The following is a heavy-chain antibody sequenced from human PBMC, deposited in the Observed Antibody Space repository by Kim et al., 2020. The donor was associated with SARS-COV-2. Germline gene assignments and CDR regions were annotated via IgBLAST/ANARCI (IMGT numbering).Heavy chain of an antibody. CDR1: GGSISSYF. V-gene: IGHV4-59*08. CDR3: ARSRPVGRYFFGMDV. J-gene: IGHJ6*02. D-gene: IGHD1-26*01. Sequence: SETLSRTCSVTGGSISSYFWSWIRQAPGKGLEWIAYIYYSGRTHYSPSLQSRVTISVNSSKNQVSLTLRSVTAADTAVYYCARSRPVGRYFFGMDVWGQG. CDR2: IYYSGRT.